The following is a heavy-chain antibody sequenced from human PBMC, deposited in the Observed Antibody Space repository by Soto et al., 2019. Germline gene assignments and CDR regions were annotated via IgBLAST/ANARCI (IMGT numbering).Heavy chain of an antibody. D-gene: IGHD6-6*01. V-gene: IGHV3-15*01. CDR2: IKSEADGGTT. J-gene: IGHJ3*02. CDR3: CSYSSSSVGAFDM. Sequence: PGGSLRLSCATSGFPFNQAWMTWVRQAPGKGLEWVGRIKSEADGGTTDYAAPVKGRFTISRDDSSNTVDLKMNSLRTEDTAVYYCCSYSSSSVGAFDMWGQGTMVTVSS. CDR1: GFPFNQAW.